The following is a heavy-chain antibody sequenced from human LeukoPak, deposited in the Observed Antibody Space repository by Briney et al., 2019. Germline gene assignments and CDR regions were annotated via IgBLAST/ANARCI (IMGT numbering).Heavy chain of an antibody. Sequence: PSQTMSLTSTLSGASTSSGSYYWSWIRQPAGKGLERIGRHYTSGSTNYDPSRKDPVTIAVDTSKYRFSLKLSSVTAADTAVYYCARVYGDSTGVDYWGQGTLVTLSS. V-gene: IGHV4-61*02. CDR1: GASTSSGSYY. J-gene: IGHJ4*02. D-gene: IGHD4-17*01. CDR3: ARVYGDSTGVDY. CDR2: HYTSGST.